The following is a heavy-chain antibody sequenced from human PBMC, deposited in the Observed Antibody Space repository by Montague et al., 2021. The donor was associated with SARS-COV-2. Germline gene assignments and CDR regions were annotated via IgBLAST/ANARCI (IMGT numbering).Heavy chain of an antibody. J-gene: IGHJ4*02. CDR3: ARAQNICFIANCVNYFDL. CDR1: GGSTSNYY. V-gene: IGHV4-59*01. D-gene: IGHD2-15*01. CDR2: IFYTGST. Sequence: SETLSLTCSVSGGSTSNYYWTWIPQSPGKGLQWIGYIFYTGSTKFNPSLKSRVSMSLDTSKNHLSLRLSAVTAADTARYYCARAQNICFIANCVNYFDLWGLGALVTVSS.